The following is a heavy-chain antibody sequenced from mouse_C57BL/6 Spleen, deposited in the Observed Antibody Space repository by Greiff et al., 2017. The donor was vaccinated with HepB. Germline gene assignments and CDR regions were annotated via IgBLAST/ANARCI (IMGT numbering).Heavy chain of an antibody. CDR2: IDPSDSYT. Sequence: VQLQQSGAELVKPGASVKLSCKASGYTFTSYWMQWVKQRPGQGLEWIGEIDPSDSYTNYNQKFKGKATLTVDTSSSTAYMQLSSLTSEDSAVYYCARVTTVVAGGFDYWGQGTTLTVSS. V-gene: IGHV1-50*01. J-gene: IGHJ2*01. D-gene: IGHD1-1*01. CDR1: GYTFTSYW. CDR3: ARVTTVVAGGFDY.